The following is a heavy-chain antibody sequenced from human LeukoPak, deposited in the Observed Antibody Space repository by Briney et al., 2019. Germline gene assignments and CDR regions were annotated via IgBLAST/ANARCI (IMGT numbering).Heavy chain of an antibody. J-gene: IGHJ4*02. D-gene: IGHD6-19*01. V-gene: IGHV4-39*07. CDR2: ISYSGST. CDR3: AREGPRTGYSSGWLRY. CDR1: GGSIGSSGYF. Sequence: SETLSLTCTVSGGSIGSSGYFWGWFRQPPGKGLEWIGSISYSGSTNYNPSLKSRVTISVDTSKNQFSLKLSSVTAADTAVYYCAREGPRTGYSSGWLRYWGQGTLVTVSS.